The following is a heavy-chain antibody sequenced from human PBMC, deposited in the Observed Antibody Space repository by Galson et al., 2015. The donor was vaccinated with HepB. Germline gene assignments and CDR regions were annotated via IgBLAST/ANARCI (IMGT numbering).Heavy chain of an antibody. CDR2: ISSGSSTI. CDR1: GFTFSSYS. Sequence: SLRLSCAASGFTFSSYSMNWVRQAPGKGLEWVSYISSGSSTIYYADSVKGRFTISRDHAKNSLYLQMNSLRDEDTAVYYCARRRYYYDSSELWGQGTLVTVSS. J-gene: IGHJ4*02. V-gene: IGHV3-48*02. D-gene: IGHD3-22*01. CDR3: ARRRYYYDSSEL.